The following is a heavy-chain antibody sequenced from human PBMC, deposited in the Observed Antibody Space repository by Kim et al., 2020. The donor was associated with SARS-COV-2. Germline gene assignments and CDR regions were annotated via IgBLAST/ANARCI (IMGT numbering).Heavy chain of an antibody. CDR3: ARDHQYSIDY. V-gene: IGHV6-1*01. CDR2: TYYRSKWYY. Sequence: SQTLSLTCVISGDSVSSDSAAWNWIRQSPSRGLEWLGRTYYRSKWYYDYADSVKSRITINPDTSKNQFSLQLKSVTPEDTAMYYWARDHQYSIDYWGQGTLDPVSP. D-gene: IGHD5-12*01. J-gene: IGHJ4*02. CDR1: GDSVSSDSAA.